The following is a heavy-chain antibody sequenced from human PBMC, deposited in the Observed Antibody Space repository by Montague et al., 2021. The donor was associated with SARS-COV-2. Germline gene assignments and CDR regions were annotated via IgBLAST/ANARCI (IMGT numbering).Heavy chain of an antibody. D-gene: IGHD3-22*01. J-gene: IGHJ4*02. CDR3: ARGRQHFNMIVVVMTGGEYYFDY. Sequence: SETLSLTCAVYGGSFSDYYWSWIRQPPAQGLEWIGEINHRGTAKYNQSLKIRVSISLYTSKNQFSLYLSSVTAADTAVYYCARGRQHFNMIVVVMTGGEYYFDYWGQGTLVTVSS. CDR1: GGSFSDYY. V-gene: IGHV4-34*01. CDR2: INHRGTA.